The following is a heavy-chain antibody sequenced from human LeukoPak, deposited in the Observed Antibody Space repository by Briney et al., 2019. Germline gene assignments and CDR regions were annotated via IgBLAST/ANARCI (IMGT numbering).Heavy chain of an antibody. D-gene: IGHD6-19*01. CDR3: AKRSGWTDVVDY. J-gene: IGHJ4*02. Sequence: LGGSLRLSCAASGFTFSSYAMSWVRQAPGKGLEWVSAISGSGGSTYYADSVKGRFTISRDNSKNTLYLQMNSLRAEDTAVYYCAKRSGWTDVVDYWGQGTLVTVSS. V-gene: IGHV3-23*01. CDR2: ISGSGGST. CDR1: GFTFSSYA.